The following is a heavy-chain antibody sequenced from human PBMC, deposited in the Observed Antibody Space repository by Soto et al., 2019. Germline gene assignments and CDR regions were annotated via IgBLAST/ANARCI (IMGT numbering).Heavy chain of an antibody. D-gene: IGHD5-12*01. V-gene: IGHV4-59*12. Sequence: SETLSLTCTVSGGSISNYYWSWIRQPPGKGLEWIGYFYYSGSTYYNPSLKSRVTISVDTSKNQFSLKLSSVTAADTAVYYCARDQGWLRLGHWGQGTLVTVSS. CDR2: FYYSGST. CDR1: GGSISNYY. CDR3: ARDQGWLRLGH. J-gene: IGHJ4*02.